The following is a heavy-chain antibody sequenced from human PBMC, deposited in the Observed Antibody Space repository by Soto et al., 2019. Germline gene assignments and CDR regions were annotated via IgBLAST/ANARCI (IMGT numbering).Heavy chain of an antibody. D-gene: IGHD3-22*01. CDR3: AADLTTYYYDSSGYPTLDY. CDR1: GFTFTSSA. CDR2: IVVGSGNT. Sequence: SVNVSCKASGFTFTSSAVQWVRQARGQRLEWIGWIVVGSGNTNYAQKFQERVTITRDMTTSTAYMELSSLRSEDTAVYYCAADLTTYYYDSSGYPTLDYWGQGTLVTVS. J-gene: IGHJ4*02. V-gene: IGHV1-58*01.